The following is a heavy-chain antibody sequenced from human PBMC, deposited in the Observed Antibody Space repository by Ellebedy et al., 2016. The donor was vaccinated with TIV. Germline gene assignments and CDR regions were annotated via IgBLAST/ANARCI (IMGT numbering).Heavy chain of an antibody. J-gene: IGHJ4*02. CDR2: ISTGGTI. Sequence: GESLKISCAGSGFTFSSQNMNWVRQAPGKGLEWVSFISTGGTIHYADSVKGRFIISRDNAKNSLYLQMNSLRDEDTAIYYCARGLSTYYDFWSGRWGQGTLVTVSS. CDR1: GFTFSSQN. D-gene: IGHD3-3*01. V-gene: IGHV3-48*02. CDR3: ARGLSTYYDFWSGR.